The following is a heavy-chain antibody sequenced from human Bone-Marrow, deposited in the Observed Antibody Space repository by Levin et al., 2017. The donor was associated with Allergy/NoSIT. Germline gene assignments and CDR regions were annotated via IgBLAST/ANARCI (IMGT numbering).Heavy chain of an antibody. V-gene: IGHV3-23*01. D-gene: IGHD2-8*01. J-gene: IGHJ4*02. CDR3: AKSGTKGPDY. Sequence: GESLKISCAASGFTFSSYAMSWVRQAPGKGLEWVSAISGSGGSTYYADSVKGRFTISRDNSKNMLYLQMNSLRAEDTAVYYCAKSGTKGPDYWGQGTLATVSS. CDR2: ISGSGGST. CDR1: GFTFSSYA.